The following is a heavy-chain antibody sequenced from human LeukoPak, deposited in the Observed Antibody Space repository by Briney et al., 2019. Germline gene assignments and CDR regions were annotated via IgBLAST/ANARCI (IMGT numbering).Heavy chain of an antibody. CDR2: IYHSGST. CDR3: ARLGGIAAASPLNWFDP. D-gene: IGHD6-13*01. CDR1: GYSISSGYY. Sequence: PSETLSLTCTVSGYSISSGYYWGWIRQPPGKGLEWIGSIYHSGSTYYNPFLKSRVTISVDTSKNQFSLKLSSVTAADTAVYYCARLGGIAAASPLNWFDPWGQGTLVTVSS. J-gene: IGHJ5*02. V-gene: IGHV4-38-2*02.